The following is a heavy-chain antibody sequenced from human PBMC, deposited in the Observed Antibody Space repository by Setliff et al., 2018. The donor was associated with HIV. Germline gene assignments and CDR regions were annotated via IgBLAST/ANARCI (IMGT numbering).Heavy chain of an antibody. J-gene: IGHJ6*03. CDR3: TTVTSAARGYYFYYMDV. D-gene: IGHD6-6*01. Sequence: GSLRLSCAVSGFTFNNAWMSWVRQVPGKGLEWVGRIKSKSDGGTTDYAAPVKGRFTISRDDSKNTVHLQMHSLKTEDTAVYYCTTVTSAARGYYFYYMDVWGKGTTVTVS. V-gene: IGHV3-15*01. CDR2: IKSKSDGGTT. CDR1: GFTFNNAW.